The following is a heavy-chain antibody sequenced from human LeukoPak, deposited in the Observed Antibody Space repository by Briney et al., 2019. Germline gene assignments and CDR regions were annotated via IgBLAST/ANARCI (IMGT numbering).Heavy chain of an antibody. Sequence: GGSLRLSCAASGFTFSSYWMSWVRQAPGKGLEWVANINQDGSEQYYVDSMKGRFTISRDNAKNSLYLQMNSLRAEDTDVYYCARVGGSEDYFDYWGQGTLVTVSS. J-gene: IGHJ4*02. CDR2: INQDGSEQ. D-gene: IGHD1-26*01. CDR3: ARVGGSEDYFDY. V-gene: IGHV3-7*01. CDR1: GFTFSSYW.